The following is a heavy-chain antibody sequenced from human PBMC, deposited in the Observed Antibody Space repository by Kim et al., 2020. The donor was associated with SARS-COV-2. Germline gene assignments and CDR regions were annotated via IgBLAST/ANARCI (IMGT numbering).Heavy chain of an antibody. V-gene: IGHV3-43*02. CDR1: GFTFDDYA. D-gene: IGHD3-10*01. CDR2: ISGDGGST. CDR3: AKEYGSGSYYVVTPDY. J-gene: IGHJ4*02. Sequence: GGSLRLSCAASGFTFDDYAMHWVRQAPGKGLEWVSLISGDGGSTYYADSVKGRFTISRDNSKNSLYLQMNSLRTEDTALYYCAKEYGSGSYYVVTPDYWGQGTLVTVSS.